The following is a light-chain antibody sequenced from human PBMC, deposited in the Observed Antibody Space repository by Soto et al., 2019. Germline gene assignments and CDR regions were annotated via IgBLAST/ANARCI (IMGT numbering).Light chain of an antibody. Sequence: ETVLTQSPGTLSLSPGERATLSCRASQSVSSTFLAWYQQKPGQAPRLLIYGASSRATGIPDRFSGSGSGTDFTLTIRRLEPEDFAVYYCQQYGSSPFTFGPGTTVDI. CDR2: GAS. CDR1: QSVSSTF. CDR3: QQYGSSPFT. J-gene: IGKJ3*01. V-gene: IGKV3-20*01.